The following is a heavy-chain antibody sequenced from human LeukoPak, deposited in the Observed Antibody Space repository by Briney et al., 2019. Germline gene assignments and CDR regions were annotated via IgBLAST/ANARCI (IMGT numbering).Heavy chain of an antibody. CDR1: GFTFSSYS. CDR3: ARRRQWLGDWYFDL. J-gene: IGHJ2*01. V-gene: IGHV4-34*01. D-gene: IGHD6-19*01. CDR2: INYSGST. Sequence: KSGGSLRLSCAASGFTFSSYSMNWIRQPPGKGLEWIDEINYSGSTNYNPSLKRRVTISIDTSKNQFALKLRSVTAADTAVYYCARRRQWLGDWYFDLWGRGTLVTVSS.